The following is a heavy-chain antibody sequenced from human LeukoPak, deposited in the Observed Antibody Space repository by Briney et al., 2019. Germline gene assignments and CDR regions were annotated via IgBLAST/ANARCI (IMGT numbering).Heavy chain of an antibody. V-gene: IGHV3-21*01. CDR3: ARAPRYYYGSGSSSYYMDV. J-gene: IGHJ6*03. CDR1: RFTFSSYS. D-gene: IGHD3-10*01. Sequence: GGSLRLSCAASRFTFSSYSMNWVRQAPGKGLEWVSSISGSSSYIYYADSVKGRFTISRDNAKNSLYLQMNSLRAEDTAVYYCARAPRYYYGSGSSSYYMDVWGKGTTVTVSS. CDR2: ISGSSSYI.